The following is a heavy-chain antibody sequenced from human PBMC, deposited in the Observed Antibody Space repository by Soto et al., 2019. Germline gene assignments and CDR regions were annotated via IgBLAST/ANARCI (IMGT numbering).Heavy chain of an antibody. Sequence: SETLSLTCAVYGGSFSGYYWSWIRQPPGKGLEWIGEINHSGSTNYNPSLKSRVTISVDTSKNQFSLKLSSVTAADTAMYYCARANVKYYYDSSGYYSRTYNWFDPWGQGTLVTVSS. D-gene: IGHD3-22*01. V-gene: IGHV4-34*01. CDR3: ARANVKYYYDSSGYYSRTYNWFDP. J-gene: IGHJ5*02. CDR2: INHSGST. CDR1: GGSFSGYY.